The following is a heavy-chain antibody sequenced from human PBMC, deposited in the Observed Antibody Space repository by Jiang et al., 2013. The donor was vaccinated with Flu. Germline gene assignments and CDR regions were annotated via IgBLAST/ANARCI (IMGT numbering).Heavy chain of an antibody. Sequence: QSGSELKKPGGLSEGFLQGFWIHRSRSYAMNWVRQAPGQGLEWMGWINTNTGNPTYAQGFTGRFVFSLDTSVSTAYLQISSLKAEDTAVYYCARDQGDIVVVPAAKHYGMDVWGQGTTVTVSS. J-gene: IGHJ6*02. V-gene: IGHV7-4-1*02. CDR1: IHRSRSYA. CDR3: ARDQGDIVVVPAAKHYGMDV. CDR2: INTNTGNP. D-gene: IGHD2-2*01.